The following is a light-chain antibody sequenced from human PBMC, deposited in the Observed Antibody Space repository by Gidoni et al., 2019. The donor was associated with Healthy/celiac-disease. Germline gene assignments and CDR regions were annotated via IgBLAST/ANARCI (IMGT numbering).Light chain of an antibody. CDR2: KAS. V-gene: IGKV1-5*03. Sequence: DIQMTPSPSTLSASVGDRVTITCRASQSISSWLAWYQQKPGKAPKLLIYKASSLESGVPSRFSGSGSGTEFTLTISSLQPDDFSTYYCQQYNSLWTFXXXTKVEIK. CDR3: QQYNSLWT. J-gene: IGKJ1*01. CDR1: QSISSW.